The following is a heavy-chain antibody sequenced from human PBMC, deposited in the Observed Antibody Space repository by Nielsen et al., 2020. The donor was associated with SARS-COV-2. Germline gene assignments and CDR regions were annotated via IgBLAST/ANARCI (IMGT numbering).Heavy chain of an antibody. V-gene: IGHV3-21*01. Sequence: GSLKISCAASGFTFSSYSLNWVRQAPGKGLEWVSSISGASTYIYYADSVKGRFTISRDSAKNSLYLQMNSLRAEDTAVYYCARARNAGGFDFWGQGTLVTVSS. D-gene: IGHD1-1*01. CDR3: ARARNAGGFDF. CDR2: ISGASTYI. J-gene: IGHJ4*02. CDR1: GFTFSSYS.